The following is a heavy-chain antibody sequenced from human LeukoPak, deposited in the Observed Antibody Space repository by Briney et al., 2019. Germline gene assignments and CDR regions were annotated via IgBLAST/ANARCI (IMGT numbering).Heavy chain of an antibody. V-gene: IGHV3-33*01. Sequence: GGSLRLSCAASGFTFSNYGMHWVREALDKGLEWVSVIWYDGGNKYYADSVKGRFIISRDNSKNMLYLQMNNLRAEDTAVYYCARDPFTGYWGQGTLVTVSS. CDR2: IWYDGGNK. CDR1: GFTFSNYG. D-gene: IGHD1-1*01. J-gene: IGHJ4*02. CDR3: ARDPFTGY.